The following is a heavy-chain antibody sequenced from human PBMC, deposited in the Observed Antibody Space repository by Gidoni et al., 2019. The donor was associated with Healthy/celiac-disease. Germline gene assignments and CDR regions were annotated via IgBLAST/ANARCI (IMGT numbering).Heavy chain of an antibody. V-gene: IGHV4-31*03. CDR3: ARATSTYYDFWSGYPDAFDI. J-gene: IGHJ3*02. Sequence: QVQLQESGPGLVMPSQTLSLTCTVSVGTISRGGYYSCWIRQHPGTGLEWIGYIDYSGSTYYNPSLKSRVTISVDTSKNQFSLKLSSVTAADTAVYYCARATSTYYDFWSGYPDAFDIWGQGTMVTVSS. CDR1: VGTISRGGYY. CDR2: IDYSGST. D-gene: IGHD3-3*01.